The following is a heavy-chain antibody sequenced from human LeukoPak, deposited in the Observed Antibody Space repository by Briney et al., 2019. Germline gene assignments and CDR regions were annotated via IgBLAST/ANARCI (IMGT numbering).Heavy chain of an antibody. CDR1: GGTFSSYA. CDR3: ARWRYSYGLYYGMDV. V-gene: IGHV1-69*13. Sequence: SVKVSCKASGGTFSSYAISWVRQAPGQGLEWMGGIIPIFGTANYAQKFQGRVTIAADESTSTAYMELSSLRSEDTAVYYCARWRYSYGLYYGMDVWGQGTTVTVSS. D-gene: IGHD5-18*01. J-gene: IGHJ6*02. CDR2: IIPIFGTA.